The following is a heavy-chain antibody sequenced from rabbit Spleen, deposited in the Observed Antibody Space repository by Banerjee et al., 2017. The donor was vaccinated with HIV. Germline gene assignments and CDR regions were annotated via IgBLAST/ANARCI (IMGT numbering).Heavy chain of an antibody. CDR1: GFSFSFSSY. CDR2: IEVGSSGFT. V-gene: IGHV1S40*01. Sequence: QSLEESGGGLVQPEGSLALTCTASGFSFSFSSYMCWVRQALGKGLEWIACIEVGSSGFTYFATWAKGRFTISKTSSTTVTLQVTRLTAADTATYFCARDTSSSFSSYGMDLWGQGTLVTVS. J-gene: IGHJ6*01. CDR3: ARDTSSSFSSYGMDL. D-gene: IGHD1-1*01.